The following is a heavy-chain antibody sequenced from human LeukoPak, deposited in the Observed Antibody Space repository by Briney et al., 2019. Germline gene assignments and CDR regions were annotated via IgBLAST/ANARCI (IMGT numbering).Heavy chain of an antibody. CDR3: ARVVVGLGAFDI. Sequence: ASVKVSCKASGYTFTGYYMHWVRQAPGQGLEWMGWINPNSGGTDYAQKFQGRVTMTRDTSISTAYMELSRLRSDDTAVYYCARVVVGLGAFDIWGQGTMITVSS. V-gene: IGHV1-2*02. CDR1: GYTFTGYY. CDR2: INPNSGGT. J-gene: IGHJ3*02. D-gene: IGHD1-26*01.